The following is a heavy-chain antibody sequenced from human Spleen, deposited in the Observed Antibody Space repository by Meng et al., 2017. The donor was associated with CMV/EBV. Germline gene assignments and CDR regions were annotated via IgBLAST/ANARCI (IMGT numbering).Heavy chain of an antibody. CDR2: INPKSGGK. J-gene: IGHJ4*02. Sequence: ASVKVSCKASGYTFTDYYIHWVRQAPGQGLEWMGWINPKSGGKNYAQRFRGRVTMTRDTSISTVFMEVTRLRSDDTAVYYCACAEGSGSYYEIVGGDYWGQGTLVTVSS. D-gene: IGHD3-10*01. CDR1: GYTFTDYY. CDR3: ACAEGSGSYYEIVGGDY. V-gene: IGHV1-2*02.